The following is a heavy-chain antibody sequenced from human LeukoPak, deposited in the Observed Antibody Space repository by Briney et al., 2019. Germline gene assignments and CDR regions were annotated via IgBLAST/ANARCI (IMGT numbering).Heavy chain of an antibody. CDR3: ARDPYYYGSGYGMDA. D-gene: IGHD3-10*01. J-gene: IGHJ6*04. CDR2: IYKSGST. Sequence: SETLSLTCTVSGASVSSGSNYWSWIRQPPGKGLEWIGYIYKSGSTNYNPSLKSRVTISVDTSKKQISLKLSSVTAADTAVYYCARDPYYYGSGYGMDAWGKGTTVTVSS. V-gene: IGHV4-61*01. CDR1: GASVSSGSNY.